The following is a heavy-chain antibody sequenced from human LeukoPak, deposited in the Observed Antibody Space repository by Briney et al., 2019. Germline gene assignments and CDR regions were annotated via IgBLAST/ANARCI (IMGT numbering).Heavy chain of an antibody. CDR3: ARDSVEASNYFDY. J-gene: IGHJ4*02. CDR1: GFTFSNYW. Sequence: GGSLRLSCAASGFTFSNYWMSWVRQAPGKGLEWVANIKQDGSEKYYVDSVKGRFTIHRDNAKNSLYLQMNSLRVEDTAVYYCARDSVEASNYFDYWGQGTLVTVSS. D-gene: IGHD4-23*01. CDR2: IKQDGSEK. V-gene: IGHV3-7*01.